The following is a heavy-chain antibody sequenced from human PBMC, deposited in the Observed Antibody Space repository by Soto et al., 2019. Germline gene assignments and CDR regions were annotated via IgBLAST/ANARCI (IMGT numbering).Heavy chain of an antibody. CDR3: ARDGITMVRGVENWFDP. CDR1: GFTFSSYG. D-gene: IGHD3-10*01. CDR2: IGYDGSNK. J-gene: IGHJ5*02. Sequence: QVQLVESGGGVVQPGRSLRLSCAASGFTFSSYGMHWVRQAPGKGLEWVAVIGYDGSNKYYADSVKGRFTISRDNSKNRXYPQMNSLRAEDTAVYYCARDGITMVRGVENWFDPWGQGSLVTFSS. V-gene: IGHV3-33*08.